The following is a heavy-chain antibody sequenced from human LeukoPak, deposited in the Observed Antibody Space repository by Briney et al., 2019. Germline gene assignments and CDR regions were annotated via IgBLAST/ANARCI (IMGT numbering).Heavy chain of an antibody. CDR2: IRGSDGST. Sequence: GGSLRLSCAASGFTLSSYAMSWVPHAPGMGLEWVSAIRGSDGSTYYADSVNGRFTISRDNSKNTLYLQMNSLRAEDTAVYYCAQMGGPAATPTEYWGQGTLVTVSS. CDR1: GFTLSSYA. J-gene: IGHJ4*02. CDR3: AQMGGPAATPTEY. D-gene: IGHD2-2*01. V-gene: IGHV3-23*01.